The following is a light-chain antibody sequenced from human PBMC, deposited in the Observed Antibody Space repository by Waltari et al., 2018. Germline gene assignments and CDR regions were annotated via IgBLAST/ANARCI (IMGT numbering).Light chain of an antibody. CDR1: QSVLYSSNNKNY. J-gene: IGKJ4*01. Sequence: DIVMTQSPESLAVSLGEWATIHCKSSQSVLYSSNNKNYLAWYQQKPGQPPRLLIYWASTRESGVPDRFSGSGSETDFTLTISSLQAEDVAVYYCQQYYSTPPLTFGGGTKVEIK. CDR3: QQYYSTPPLT. CDR2: WAS. V-gene: IGKV4-1*01.